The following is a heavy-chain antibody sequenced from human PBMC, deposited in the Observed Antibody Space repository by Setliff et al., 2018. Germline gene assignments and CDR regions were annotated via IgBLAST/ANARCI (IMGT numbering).Heavy chain of an antibody. D-gene: IGHD1-26*01. CDR3: ARHLGPWDPVDY. Sequence: PSETLSLTCTVSGASITNINYYWGLIRQPPGKGLEWIGYVFYGGSTKFNPPLKSRASISMDTTKNQFSLRLISVTAADTAIYYCARHLGPWDPVDYWGPGTLVTVSS. CDR1: GASITNINYY. CDR2: VFYGGST. J-gene: IGHJ4*02. V-gene: IGHV4-61*05.